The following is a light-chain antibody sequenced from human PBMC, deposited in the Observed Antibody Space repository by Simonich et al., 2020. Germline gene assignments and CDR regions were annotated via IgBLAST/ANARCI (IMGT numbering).Light chain of an antibody. CDR3: CSYAGSSTWV. J-gene: IGLJ3*02. CDR1: SSDVGSYNL. V-gene: IGLV2-23*01. Sequence: QSALTQPASVSGSPGQSITISCTGTSSDVGSYNLVSWYQQHPGKAPKLMIYEGSTRPSGVSHRFSGSKSGNTASLTISGLQAEDEADYYCCSYAGSSTWVFGGGTKLTVL. CDR2: EGS.